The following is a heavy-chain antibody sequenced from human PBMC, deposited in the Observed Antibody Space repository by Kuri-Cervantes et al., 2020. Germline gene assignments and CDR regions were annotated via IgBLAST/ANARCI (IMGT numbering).Heavy chain of an antibody. CDR1: GGSISSYY. J-gene: IGHJ2*01. Sequence: GSLRLSCTVSGGSISSYYWSWIRQPAGKGLEWIGYIYYSGSTNYNPSLKSRVTVSVDTSKNQFSLKLSSVTAADTAVYYCARDRSERITIFGVVTERWYFDLWGRGTLVTVSS. CDR2: IYYSGST. CDR3: ARDRSERITIFGVVTERWYFDL. V-gene: IGHV4-59*01. D-gene: IGHD3-3*01.